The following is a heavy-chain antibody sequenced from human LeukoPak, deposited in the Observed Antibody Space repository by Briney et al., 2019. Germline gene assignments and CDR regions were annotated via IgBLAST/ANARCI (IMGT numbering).Heavy chain of an antibody. J-gene: IGHJ5*02. Sequence: ASVKVSCKASGYTFTGYYMYWVRQAPGQGLEWMGWINPNSNGANYAQKFQGRVIMSRGSSISTAYMELSRLRSDDTAVYYCARDPRYCSGGSCYGYNWFDPWGQGTLVTVSS. CDR2: INPNSNGA. CDR1: GYTFTGYY. D-gene: IGHD2-15*01. V-gene: IGHV1-2*02. CDR3: ARDPRYCSGGSCYGYNWFDP.